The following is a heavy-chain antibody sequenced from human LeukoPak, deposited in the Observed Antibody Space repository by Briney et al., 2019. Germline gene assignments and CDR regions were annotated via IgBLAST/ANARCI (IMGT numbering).Heavy chain of an antibody. CDR2: ISGSGGST. J-gene: IGHJ4*02. V-gene: IGHV3-23*01. Sequence: GGSLRLSCAASGFTFSSYAMSWVRQAPGKGLEWVSAISGSGGSTYYADSVKGRFTISRDNSKNTLYLQMNSLRAEDTAVYYCAKVRGPSGDPVDSGFDYWGQGTLVTVSS. CDR3: AKVRGPSGDPVDSGFDY. D-gene: IGHD2-21*02. CDR1: GFTFSSYA.